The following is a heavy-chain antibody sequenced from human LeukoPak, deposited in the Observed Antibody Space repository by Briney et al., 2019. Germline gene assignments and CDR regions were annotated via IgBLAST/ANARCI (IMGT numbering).Heavy chain of an antibody. D-gene: IGHD6-13*01. CDR1: GYSISSGYY. CDR2: IYYSGST. Sequence: SETLSLTCTVSGYSISSGYYWGWIRQPPGKGLEWIGYIYYSGSTNYNPSLKSRVTISVDTSKNQFSLKLSSVTAADTAVYYCARPTTLYSSKGGAFDIWGQGTMVTVSS. V-gene: IGHV4-61*05. J-gene: IGHJ3*02. CDR3: ARPTTLYSSKGGAFDI.